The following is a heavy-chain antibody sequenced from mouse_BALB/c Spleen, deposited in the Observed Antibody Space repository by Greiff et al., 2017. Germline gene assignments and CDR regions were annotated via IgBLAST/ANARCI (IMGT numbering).Heavy chain of an antibody. Sequence: VQLQQPGAELVRPGASVKLSCKASGYTFTSYWINWVKQRPGQGLERIGNIYPSDSYTNYNQKFKDKATLTVDKSSSTAYMQLSSPTSEDSAVYYCTRGVRYYFDYWGQGTTLTVSS. V-gene: IGHV1-69*02. D-gene: IGHD1-1*01. CDR3: TRGVRYYFDY. CDR2: IYPSDSYT. CDR1: GYTFTSYW. J-gene: IGHJ2*01.